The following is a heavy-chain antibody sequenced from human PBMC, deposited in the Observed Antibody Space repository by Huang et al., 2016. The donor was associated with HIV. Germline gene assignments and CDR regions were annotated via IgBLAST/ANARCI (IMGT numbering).Heavy chain of an antibody. CDR1: GYRFRSNW. V-gene: IGHV5-51*01. CDR2: IYPGYSDT. Sequence: EVQLVQSGAEVKKPGESLKISCKGSGYRFRSNWIGWVRQMPGKGLEWMGSIYPGYSDTRYSPSCQGQVTIAADKSINTAYLQWSSLKASDTAMYYCARLIGSPSFYYGLDVWGQGTTVTVSS. CDR3: ARLIGSPSFYYGLDV. J-gene: IGHJ6*02. D-gene: IGHD3-10*01.